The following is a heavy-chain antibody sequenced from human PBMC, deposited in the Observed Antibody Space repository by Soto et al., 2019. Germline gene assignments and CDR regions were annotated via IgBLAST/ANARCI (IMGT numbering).Heavy chain of an antibody. D-gene: IGHD1-26*01. Sequence: GSLRLSCAASGFTFSSHAMNWVRQAPGKGLEWLSYITSTSSTKHYAASVEGRFTISRDNAKNSLYLQMNSLRDEDTAVYYCASGIVHDYWGQGTLVTVSS. CDR1: GFTFSSHA. J-gene: IGHJ4*02. CDR3: ASGIVHDY. V-gene: IGHV3-48*02. CDR2: ITSTSSTK.